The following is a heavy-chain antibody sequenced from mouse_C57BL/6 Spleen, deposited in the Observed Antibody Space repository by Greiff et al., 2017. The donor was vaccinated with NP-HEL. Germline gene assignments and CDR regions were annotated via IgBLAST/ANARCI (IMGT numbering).Heavy chain of an antibody. CDR2: INPNNGGT. Sequence: EVQLQQSGPELVKPGASVKISCKASGYTFTDYYMNWVKQSHGKSLEWIGDINPNNGGTSYNQKFKGKATLTVDKSSSTAYMESRSLTSEDSAVYYCASDDYGSRVWCADWGEGTLVTVSA. V-gene: IGHV1-26*01. D-gene: IGHD1-1*01. CDR1: GYTFTDYY. CDR3: ASDDYGSRVWCAD. J-gene: IGHJ3*01.